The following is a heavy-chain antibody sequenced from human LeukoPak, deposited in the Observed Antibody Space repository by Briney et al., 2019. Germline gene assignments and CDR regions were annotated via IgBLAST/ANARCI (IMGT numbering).Heavy chain of an antibody. CDR2: IKQDGSEK. CDR1: GFTFRNYW. V-gene: IGHV3-7*01. CDR3: MGGAGWLVDY. D-gene: IGHD2-15*01. J-gene: IGHJ4*02. Sequence: GGSLRLSCAPSGFTFRNYWMHCVRHATGEGLEWVAIIKQDGSEKFLDSVEGRFTISRDNAKNSLYLQMNSLRVEDTAVYYCMGGAGWLVDYWGQGTLVTVSS.